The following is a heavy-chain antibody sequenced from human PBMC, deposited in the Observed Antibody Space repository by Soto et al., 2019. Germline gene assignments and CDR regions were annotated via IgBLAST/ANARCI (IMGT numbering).Heavy chain of an antibody. V-gene: IGHV4-34*01. Sequence: QVQLQQWGAGLLKPSETLSLTCAVYGGSFSGYYWSWIRQPPGKGLEWIGEINHSGSTNYNPSLKSRATISVDTSKNQFSLKLSSVTAADTAVYYCAYSASAEDGAFDIWGQGTMVTVSS. J-gene: IGHJ3*02. CDR3: AYSASAEDGAFDI. D-gene: IGHD2-15*01. CDR2: INHSGST. CDR1: GGSFSGYY.